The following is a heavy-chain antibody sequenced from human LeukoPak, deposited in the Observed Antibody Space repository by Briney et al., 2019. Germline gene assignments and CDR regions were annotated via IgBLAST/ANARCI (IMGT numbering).Heavy chain of an antibody. J-gene: IGHJ4*02. Sequence: SETLSLTCAVYGGSFSGYYWSWIRQPPGKGLEWIGEINHSGSTNYNPSLKSRVTISVDTSKNQFSLKLSSVTAADTAVYYCASSPRGIPYYFDYWGQGTLVTVSS. CDR2: INHSGST. D-gene: IGHD3-16*01. CDR1: GGSFSGYY. V-gene: IGHV4-34*01. CDR3: ASSPRGIPYYFDY.